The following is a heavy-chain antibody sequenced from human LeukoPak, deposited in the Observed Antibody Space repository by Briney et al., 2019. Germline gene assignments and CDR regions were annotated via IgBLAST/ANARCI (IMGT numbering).Heavy chain of an antibody. CDR1: GGSISTSSYY. Sequence: SETLSLTCAVSGGSISTSSYYWGWIRQPPGKGLEWIGSIYYTGSTYYNPSLRSRVTISADTSKNQFSLKLRSVTVADTAVYYCARLSGSYWPAGYWGQGTLVTVSS. CDR2: IYYTGST. J-gene: IGHJ4*02. V-gene: IGHV4-39*01. D-gene: IGHD1-26*01. CDR3: ARLSGSYWPAGY.